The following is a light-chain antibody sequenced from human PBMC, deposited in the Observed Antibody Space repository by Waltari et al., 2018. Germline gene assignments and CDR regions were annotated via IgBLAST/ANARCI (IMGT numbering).Light chain of an antibody. Sequence: QSALTQPRSVSGSPGQSVAISCTGTSSDVGGYNYVSWYQQHPGKPPKLMIYDVTERPSGVPLRFSGSKSGNTASLTVSGLQAEDEADYYCCSFAAGDAYVFGTGTKVTV. CDR2: DVT. CDR3: CSFAAGDAYV. J-gene: IGLJ1*01. CDR1: SSDVGGYNY. V-gene: IGLV2-11*01.